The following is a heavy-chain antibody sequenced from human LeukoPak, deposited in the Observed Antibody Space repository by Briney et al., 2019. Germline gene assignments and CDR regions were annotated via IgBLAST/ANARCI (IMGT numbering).Heavy chain of an antibody. CDR2: IYHSGST. D-gene: IGHD3-10*01. V-gene: IGHV4-30-2*01. Sequence: TLSLTCAVSGGSISSGGYSWSWIRQPPGKGLEWIGYIYHSGSTYYNPSLKSRVTISVDRSKNQFSLKLSSVTAADTAVYYCARSRLNYYGSANHDAFDIWGQGTMVTVSS. J-gene: IGHJ3*02. CDR1: GGSISSGGYS. CDR3: ARSRLNYYGSANHDAFDI.